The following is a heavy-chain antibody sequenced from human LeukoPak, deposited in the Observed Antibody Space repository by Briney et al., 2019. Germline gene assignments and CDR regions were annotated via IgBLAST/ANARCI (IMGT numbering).Heavy chain of an antibody. V-gene: IGHV1-18*01. CDR1: GYTFTNFG. J-gene: IGHJ4*02. CDR3: AAVFAIYYDSSGYEGDFDH. Sequence: GASVKVSCKASGYTFTNFGFGWVRQAPGQGLEWMGWISAYNGNTYYAQKFQERVTITRDMSTSTAYMELSSLRSEDTAVYYCAAVFAIYYDSSGYEGDFDHWGQGTLVTVSS. D-gene: IGHD3-22*01. CDR2: ISAYNGNT.